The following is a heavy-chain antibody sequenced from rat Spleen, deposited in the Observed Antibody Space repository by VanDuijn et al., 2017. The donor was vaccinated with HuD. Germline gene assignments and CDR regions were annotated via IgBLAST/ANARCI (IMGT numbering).Heavy chain of an antibody. CDR2: ISYDGGST. CDR3: TTDKYGGYSAGFVY. CDR1: GFTFSNYG. Sequence: EVQLVESDGGLVQPGRSLKLSCAASGFTFSNYGMAWVRQAPKKGLEWVAYISYDGGSTYYRDSVKGRFTISRDNAKSTLYLQMDSLRSEDTATYYCTTDKYGGYSAGFVYWGQGTLVTVSS. D-gene: IGHD1-11*01. V-gene: IGHV5-20*01. J-gene: IGHJ3*01.